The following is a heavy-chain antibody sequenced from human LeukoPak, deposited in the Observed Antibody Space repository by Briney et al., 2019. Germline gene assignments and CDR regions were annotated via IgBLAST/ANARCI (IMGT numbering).Heavy chain of an antibody. V-gene: IGHV3-7*04. Sequence: GGSLRLSCAPPGYTFRTYWMIWVCQAPGRGLQWVASIKQDGRQKFYVDSVKGRFTVSRDNAENSLYLQMNSLRADDTAVYYCAGGSAFSPNWLDPWGQGTLVTVSS. CDR3: AGGSAFSPNWLDP. CDR2: IKQDGRQK. J-gene: IGHJ5*02. CDR1: GYTFRTYW. D-gene: IGHD3-3*01.